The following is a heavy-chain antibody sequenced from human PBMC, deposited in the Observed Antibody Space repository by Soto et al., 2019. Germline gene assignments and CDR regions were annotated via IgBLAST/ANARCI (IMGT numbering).Heavy chain of an antibody. J-gene: IGHJ6*02. CDR2: ISNDGRNK. Sequence: GGSLRLSCAASGFTLRNYGMHWVRQAPGKGLEWVAVISNDGRNKYYADSVKGRFIISRDDSKNTLYLQMNSLRAEETAVYFCAKDYSTWCMDVWGQGTTVTVSS. CDR1: GFTLRNYG. CDR3: AKDYSTWCMDV. D-gene: IGHD6-13*01. V-gene: IGHV3-30*18.